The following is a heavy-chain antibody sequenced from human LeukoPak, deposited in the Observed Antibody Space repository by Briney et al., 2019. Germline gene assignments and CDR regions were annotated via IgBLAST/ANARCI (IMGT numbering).Heavy chain of an antibody. J-gene: IGHJ4*02. CDR2: IDPKSGGT. CDR1: GYSFSAYY. Sequence: ASVKVSCKASGYSFSAYYIHWVRQAPGHGLEWMGWIDPKSGGTKYAQKFQGRFTMTRDASISTVYMELSRLTSGDTAVYSCARDPSTVYYYDSWGQGTLVTVSS. CDR3: ARDPSTVYYYDS. V-gene: IGHV1-2*02. D-gene: IGHD2-2*01.